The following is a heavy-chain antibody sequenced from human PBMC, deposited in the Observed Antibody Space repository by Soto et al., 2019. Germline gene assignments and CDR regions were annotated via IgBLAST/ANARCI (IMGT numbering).Heavy chain of an antibody. CDR3: ARDRLWSAAAGTRFDY. J-gene: IGHJ4*02. V-gene: IGHV1-3*05. CDR1: GYTFTNYA. D-gene: IGHD6-13*01. CDR2: INAGNGNT. Sequence: QVQLVQSGAEEKKPGASVKVSCKASGYTFTNYAMHWVRQAPGQRLEWMGWINAGNGNTKYSQKFQGRVTITRDTSASTAYMELSSLRSEDTAVYYCARDRLWSAAAGTRFDYWGQGTLVTVSS.